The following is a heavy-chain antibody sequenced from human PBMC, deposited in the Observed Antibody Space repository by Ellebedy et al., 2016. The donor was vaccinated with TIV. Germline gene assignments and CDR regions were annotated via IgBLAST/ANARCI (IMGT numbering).Heavy chain of an antibody. CDR3: ARSAGSGTYVHRFDP. J-gene: IGHJ5*02. V-gene: IGHV3-64*04. CDR1: GFTFSSYV. D-gene: IGHD3-10*01. CDR2: ISTNGVTT. Sequence: GGSLRLSCTASGFTFSSYVMHWVRQAPGKGLEYVSAISTNGVTTPYADSVKGRFTISRDNSKNMLYLQMNNPGVEDTAVYYCARSAGSGTYVHRFDPWGQGTLVTVSS.